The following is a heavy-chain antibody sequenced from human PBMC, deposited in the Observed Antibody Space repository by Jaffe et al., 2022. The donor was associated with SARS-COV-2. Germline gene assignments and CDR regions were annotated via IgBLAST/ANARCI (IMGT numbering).Heavy chain of an antibody. CDR2: IYHSGST. V-gene: IGHV4-38-2*02. Sequence: QVQLQESGPGLVKPSETLSLTCTVSGYSISSDYYWGWIRQPPGKGLEWIGSIYHSGSTYYNPSLKSRVTISVDTSKNQFSLKLRSVSAADTAAYYCARGNRIDYWGQGTLVTVSS. CDR1: GYSISSDYY. CDR3: ARGNRIDY. D-gene: IGHD4-4*01. J-gene: IGHJ4*02.